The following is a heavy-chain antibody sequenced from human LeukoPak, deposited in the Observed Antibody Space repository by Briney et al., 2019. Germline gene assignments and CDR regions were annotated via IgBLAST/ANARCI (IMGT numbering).Heavy chain of an antibody. CDR3: ARDWGSGYYFDY. V-gene: IGHV4-34*01. CDR1: GDSFSGYY. J-gene: IGHJ4*02. Sequence: SETLSLTCAVYGDSFSGYYWSWIRQPPGKGLEWIAEINHRGTTHYNPSLKSRVNISADTSKNQFSLHLDSVTAADTAVYYCARDWGSGYYFDYWGQGTLVTVSS. CDR2: INHRGTT. D-gene: IGHD3-22*01.